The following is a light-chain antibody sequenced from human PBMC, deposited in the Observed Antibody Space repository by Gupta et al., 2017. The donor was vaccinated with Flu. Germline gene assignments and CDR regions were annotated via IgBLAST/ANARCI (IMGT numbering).Light chain of an antibody. Sequence: QLVLTQSPSASAPLGSSVKLTCTLSSGHSSYAIAWHQQQPEKGPRYLMKLNSDGSHSKGDGIPDRFSGSSSGAERYLTISSLQSEDEADYYCQTWGTGIPYVFGTGTKVTVL. CDR1: SGHSSYA. V-gene: IGLV4-69*01. CDR2: LNSDGSH. CDR3: QTWGTGIPYV. J-gene: IGLJ1*01.